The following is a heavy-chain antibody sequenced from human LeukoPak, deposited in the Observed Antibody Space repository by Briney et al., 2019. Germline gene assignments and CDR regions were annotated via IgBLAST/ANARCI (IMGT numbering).Heavy chain of an antibody. CDR1: GFTFSSYA. V-gene: IGHV3-30-3*01. D-gene: IGHD2-15*01. CDR2: ISYDGSNK. J-gene: IGHJ4*02. CDR3: QGYCSGGSCSITDY. Sequence: GGSLRLSCAASGFTFSSYAMRWVRQAPGKGLEWVAVISYDGSNKYYADSVKGRFTISRDNSKNTLYLQMNSLRAEDTAVYYCQGYCSGGSCSITDYWGQGTLVTVSS.